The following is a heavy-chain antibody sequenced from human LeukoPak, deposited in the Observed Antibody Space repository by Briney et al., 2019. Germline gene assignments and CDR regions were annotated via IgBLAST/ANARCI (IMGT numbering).Heavy chain of an antibody. V-gene: IGHV4-30-2*01. CDR1: GGSISSGTYP. CDR2: IYHSGGT. CDR3: ARGSSSWYFDY. D-gene: IGHD6-13*01. Sequence: SHTLSLTCAVSGGSISSGTYPWSWIRQPPGKGLEWIGYIYHSGGTYKNPSLKSRVTMSVDRSKNQFSLKLSSVTAADTAVYYCARGSSSWYFDYWGQGTLVTVSS. J-gene: IGHJ4*02.